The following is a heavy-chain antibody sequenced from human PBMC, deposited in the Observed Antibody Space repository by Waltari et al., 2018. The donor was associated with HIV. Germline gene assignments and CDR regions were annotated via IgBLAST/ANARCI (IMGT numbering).Heavy chain of an antibody. Sequence: EVQLVESGGGLVQPGGSLKLSCAASGFTFSGSAMHWVRQASGTGLDWVGRIRSKANSYATAYAASVKGRFTISRDDSKNTAYLQMNSLKTEDTAVYYCTRRALAASPDGYYYYGMDVWGQGTTVTVSS. D-gene: IGHD1-1*01. CDR3: TRRALAASPDGYYYYGMDV. J-gene: IGHJ6*02. CDR1: GFTFSGSA. V-gene: IGHV3-73*01. CDR2: IRSKANSYAT.